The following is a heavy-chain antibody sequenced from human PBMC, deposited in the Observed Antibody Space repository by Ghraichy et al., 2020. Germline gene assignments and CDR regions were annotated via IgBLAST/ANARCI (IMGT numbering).Heavy chain of an antibody. CDR3: ARSLGAIWFDP. Sequence: ESLNISCTVSGGSISSYYWSWIRQPPGKGLEWIGYIYYSGSTNYNPSLKSRVTISVDTSKNQFSLKLSSVTAADTAVYYCARSLGAIWFDPWGQGTLVTVSS. D-gene: IGHD4/OR15-4a*01. CDR2: IYYSGST. CDR1: GGSISSYY. J-gene: IGHJ5*02. V-gene: IGHV4-59*01.